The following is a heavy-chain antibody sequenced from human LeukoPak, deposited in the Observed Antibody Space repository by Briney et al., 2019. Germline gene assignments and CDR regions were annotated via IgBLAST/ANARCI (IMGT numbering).Heavy chain of an antibody. D-gene: IGHD3-10*01. Sequence: GGSLRLSCAASGFTFSSYSMNWVRQAPGKGLEWVSSISSSSSYIYYADSVKGRFTISRDNAKNSLYLQMNSLRAEDTAVYYCARGPYGPGFLNWFDPWGQGTLVTVSS. V-gene: IGHV3-21*01. CDR1: GFTFSSYS. CDR2: ISSSSSYI. CDR3: ARGPYGPGFLNWFDP. J-gene: IGHJ5*02.